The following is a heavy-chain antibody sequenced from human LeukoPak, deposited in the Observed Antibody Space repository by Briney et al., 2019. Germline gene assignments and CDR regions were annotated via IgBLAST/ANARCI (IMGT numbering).Heavy chain of an antibody. CDR3: TGVDSRNYYDS. CDR1: GFSFSDSA. V-gene: IGHV3-73*01. Sequence: GSLRLSCAASGFSFSDSAMHWVRQASGKGLEWVGRIGSKAKNYATAYAASVKGRFTISRDDSKNKAYLQMNSLKTEDTAVYYCTGVDSRNYYDSWGQGTLVTVSS. J-gene: IGHJ4*02. D-gene: IGHD3-22*01. CDR2: IGSKAKNYAT.